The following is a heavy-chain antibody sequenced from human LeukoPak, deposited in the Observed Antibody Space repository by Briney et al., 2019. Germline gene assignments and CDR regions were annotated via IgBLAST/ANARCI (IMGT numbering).Heavy chain of an antibody. Sequence: GSLRLSCAASGFTFSRCDMSWVRQAPGKGLEWVSAITDSGGSTYYADSVRGRFTISRDDSKNTLYLLMNSLRAEDTAVYYCAKEDTLTTVYFDYWGQETPVTVSS. CDR3: AKEDTLTTVYFDY. V-gene: IGHV3-23*01. CDR1: GFTFSRCD. D-gene: IGHD4-17*01. J-gene: IGHJ4*02. CDR2: ITDSGGST.